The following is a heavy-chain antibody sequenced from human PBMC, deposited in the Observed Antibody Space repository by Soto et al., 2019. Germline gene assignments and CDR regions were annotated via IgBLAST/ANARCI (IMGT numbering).Heavy chain of an antibody. Sequence: PGGSLRLSCAASGFTFSSYAMSWVRQAPGKGLEWVSAISGSGGSTYYADSVKGRFTISRDNSKNTLYLQMNSLRAEDTAVYYCAKDRAQWLVRGGMDVWGQGTTVTVSS. J-gene: IGHJ6*02. D-gene: IGHD6-19*01. CDR2: ISGSGGST. CDR3: AKDRAQWLVRGGMDV. V-gene: IGHV3-23*01. CDR1: GFTFSSYA.